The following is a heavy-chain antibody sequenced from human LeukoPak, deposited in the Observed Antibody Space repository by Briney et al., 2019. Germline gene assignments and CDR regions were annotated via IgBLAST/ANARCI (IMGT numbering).Heavy chain of an antibody. J-gene: IGHJ1*01. CDR1: GFTFSDYW. V-gene: IGHV3-74*01. D-gene: IGHD3-22*01. CDR2: INGDGSNT. CDR3: ARAPSEIGGYYPEYFRH. Sequence: GGSLRLSCAASGFTFSDYWMHWVRQAPGKGLVWVARINGDGSNTNYADSVKGRFTISRDNAKKTVSLQMNSLRPEDTGVYYCARAPSEIGGYYPEYFRHWGQGTLVTVSS.